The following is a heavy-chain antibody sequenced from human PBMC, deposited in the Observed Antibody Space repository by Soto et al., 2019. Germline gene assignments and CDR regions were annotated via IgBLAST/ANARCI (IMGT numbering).Heavy chain of an antibody. CDR2: INHSGST. J-gene: IGHJ5*02. D-gene: IGHD3-3*01. Sequence: SETLSLTCAVYGGSFSGYYWSWIRQPPGKGLEWIGEINHSGSTNYNPSLKSRVTISVDTSKNQFSLKLSSVTAADTAVYYCATRRTYYDFWSGYYNWFDPWGQGTLVTVSS. V-gene: IGHV4-34*01. CDR1: GGSFSGYY. CDR3: ATRRTYYDFWSGYYNWFDP.